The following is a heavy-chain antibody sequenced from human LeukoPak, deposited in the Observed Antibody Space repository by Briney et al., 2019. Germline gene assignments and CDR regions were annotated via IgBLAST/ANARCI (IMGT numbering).Heavy chain of an antibody. Sequence: GGSLRLSCAASGFTFSSDGMRWGRQAPGKGLEWVAVIWYDGNNKYYADSVKGRFTISRDNSKNTLYLQMNSLRAEDTAVYYCARSVAGGWFDPWGQGTLVTVSS. CDR3: ARSVAGGWFDP. CDR1: GFTFSSDG. CDR2: IWYDGNNK. D-gene: IGHD6-19*01. V-gene: IGHV3-33*01. J-gene: IGHJ5*02.